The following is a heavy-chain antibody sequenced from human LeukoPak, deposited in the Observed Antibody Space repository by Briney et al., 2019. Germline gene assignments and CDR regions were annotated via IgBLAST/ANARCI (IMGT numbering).Heavy chain of an antibody. D-gene: IGHD1-1*01. V-gene: IGHV3-7*01. Sequence: GGSLRLSCAASGFTFSSYWMSWVRQAPGKGLEWLANINQDGSEKHYVDSVKGRFTISRDNAKNSVYLQMSSLRVEDTAVYYCARDERPVGYWGQGTLVTVSS. J-gene: IGHJ4*02. CDR1: GFTFSSYW. CDR2: INQDGSEK. CDR3: ARDERPVGY.